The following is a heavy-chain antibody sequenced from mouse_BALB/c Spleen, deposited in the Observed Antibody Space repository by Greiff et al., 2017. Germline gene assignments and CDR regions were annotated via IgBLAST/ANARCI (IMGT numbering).Heavy chain of an antibody. Sequence: DVKLQESGGGLVKPGGSLKLSCAASGFAFSSYDMSWVRQTPEKRLEWVAYISSGGGSTYYPDTVKGRFTISRDNAKNTLYLQMSSLKSEDTAMYYCARHYGYYAMDYWGQGTSVTVSS. V-gene: IGHV5-12-1*01. CDR3: ARHYGYYAMDY. CDR2: ISSGGGST. CDR1: GFAFSSYD. J-gene: IGHJ4*01. D-gene: IGHD1-1*02.